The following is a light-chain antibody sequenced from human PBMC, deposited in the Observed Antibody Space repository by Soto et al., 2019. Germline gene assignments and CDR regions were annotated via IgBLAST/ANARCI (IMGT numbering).Light chain of an antibody. CDR3: QQYNDWPLT. CDR2: GAS. CDR1: QSVNSN. J-gene: IGKJ4*01. Sequence: EKVMTQSPATLSVSPGERATLSCRASQSVNSNLAWYQQKPGQAPRLLLYGASTRATGIPARFSGSASGTDFTLTISILQSEDSAVYYCQQYNDWPLTFGGGTKVEIK. V-gene: IGKV3-15*01.